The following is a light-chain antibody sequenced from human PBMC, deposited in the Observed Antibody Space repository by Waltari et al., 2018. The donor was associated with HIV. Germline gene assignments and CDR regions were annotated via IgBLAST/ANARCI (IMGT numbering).Light chain of an antibody. V-gene: IGKV3-20*01. CDR1: QSVSSSY. J-gene: IGKJ2*01. Sequence: EIVLTQSPGTLSLSPGERATLSCRASQSVSSSYLAWYQQKPGQAPRRLIYGAASSATGIPDRCSGSGSGTDFTLTISRLEPEDFAVYYCQQYGSSPPHTFGQGTKLEIK. CDR2: GAA. CDR3: QQYGSSPPHT.